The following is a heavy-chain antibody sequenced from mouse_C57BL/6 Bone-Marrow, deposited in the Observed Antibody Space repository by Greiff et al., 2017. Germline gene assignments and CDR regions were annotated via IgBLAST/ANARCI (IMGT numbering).Heavy chain of an antibody. CDR1: GYTFTSYW. D-gene: IGHD2-1*01. V-gene: IGHV1-50*01. J-gene: IGHJ3*01. Sequence: QVQLQQPGAELVKPGASVKLSCKASGYTFTSYWMQWVTQRPGQGLEWIGEIDPSDSYTTSNQKFKGEATLTVDTSSSTADRQLSSLTSEDAAVYYCARPWGNGGQGTLVTVAA. CDR3: ARPWGN. CDR2: IDPSDSYT.